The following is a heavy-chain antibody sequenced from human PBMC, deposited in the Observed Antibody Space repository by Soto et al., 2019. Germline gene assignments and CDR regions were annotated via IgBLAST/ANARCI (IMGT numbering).Heavy chain of an antibody. V-gene: IGHV5-10-1*01. CDR2: IDPSDSYT. J-gene: IGHJ1*01. D-gene: IGHD1-26*01. CDR1: DEIFNTYW. Sequence: GESLKISCQTSDEIFNTYWITWVRQMPGRGLEWVGRIDPSDSYTTYNPSLKGHVILSVDKSMNTAYVQWTSLRASDTAMYFCGRDFGSGHADVWGQGTLVTVSS. CDR3: GRDFGSGHADV.